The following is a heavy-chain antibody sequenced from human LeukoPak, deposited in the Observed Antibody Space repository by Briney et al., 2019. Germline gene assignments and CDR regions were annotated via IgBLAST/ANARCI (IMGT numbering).Heavy chain of an antibody. V-gene: IGHV3-23*01. J-gene: IGHJ4*02. D-gene: IGHD1-26*01. CDR1: GFTFSSNT. CDR2: ISSSGGST. Sequence: GGSLRLSCAASGFTFSSNTMSWVRQPPGKGLGWESAISSSGGSTYYADSVKGRFTISRDNSKNTLYLQMNSLRADATAVYYCAKALRRGPVGALNYWGQGTLVTVSS. CDR3: AKALRRGPVGALNY.